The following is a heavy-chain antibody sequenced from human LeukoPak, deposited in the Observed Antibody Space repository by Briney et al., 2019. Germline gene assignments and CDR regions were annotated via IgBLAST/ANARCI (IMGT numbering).Heavy chain of an antibody. Sequence: ASVKVSCKASGYTFTGYYMHWVRQAPGQGLEWMGWIDPISGGTNYAQKFQGRVTMTRDTSISTAYMELSRLRSDDTAVYYCARGARRGLQPAVRKEDIVVVVAATRTDYWGQGTLVTVSS. V-gene: IGHV1-2*02. CDR3: ARGARRGLQPAVRKEDIVVVVAATRTDY. CDR2: IDPISGGT. CDR1: GYTFTGYY. D-gene: IGHD2-15*01. J-gene: IGHJ4*02.